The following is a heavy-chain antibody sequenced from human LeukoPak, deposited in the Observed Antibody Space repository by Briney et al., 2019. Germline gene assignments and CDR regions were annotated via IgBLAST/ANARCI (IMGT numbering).Heavy chain of an antibody. D-gene: IGHD6-6*01. CDR2: ITSTSSYI. CDR3: ARDSSLDY. V-gene: IGHV3-21*01. CDR1: EFKFSSYS. Sequence: GGSLRLSCAASEFKFSSYSMDWVRQAPGKGLEWVSSITSTSSYIHYADSVKGRFTISRDNAKNSLYLQMNSLRVEDTAVYYCARDSSLDYWGQGTLVTVSS. J-gene: IGHJ4*02.